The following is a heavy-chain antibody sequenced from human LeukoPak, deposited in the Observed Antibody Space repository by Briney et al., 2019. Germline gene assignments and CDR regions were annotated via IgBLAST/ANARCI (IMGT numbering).Heavy chain of an antibody. J-gene: IGHJ4*01. CDR2: IYSSGST. V-gene: IGHV4-39*01. CDR3: ARSPRTVASAPFDY. D-gene: IGHD6-13*01. CDR1: GGSISSSSYL. Sequence: SETLSLTCTVSGGSISSSSYLWGWIRQPPGKGLEWIGRIYSSGSTHYNPSLESRVTISVDTSKNQFSLELSSVTAADTAAYYCARSPRTVASAPFDYWGHGTLVTVSS.